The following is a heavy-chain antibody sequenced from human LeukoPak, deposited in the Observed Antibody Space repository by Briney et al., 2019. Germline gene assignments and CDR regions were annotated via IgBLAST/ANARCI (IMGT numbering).Heavy chain of an antibody. CDR3: ASSPDPVGVWYFDL. CDR1: GGSISSYY. V-gene: IGHV4-59*08. J-gene: IGHJ2*01. D-gene: IGHD1-14*01. Sequence: PSETLSLTCTVSGGSISSYYWSWIRQPPGKGLEWIGYIYYSGSTNYNPSLKSRVTISVDTSKNQFSLKLSSVTAADTAVYYCASSPDPVGVWYFDLWGRGTLVTVSS. CDR2: IYYSGST.